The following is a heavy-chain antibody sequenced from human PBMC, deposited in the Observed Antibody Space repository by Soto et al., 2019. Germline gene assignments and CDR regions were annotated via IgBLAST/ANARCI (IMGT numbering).Heavy chain of an antibody. D-gene: IGHD4-4*01. Sequence: PSETLSLTCTVSGDSIRSGNHYWSWIRQPPGKGLEWIGYIYYSGSTYYSPSIKSRVSISLDTSNYQFSLKLCSVTAADTAVYYCARDGDGRMTTNPYYYNGMDVWGPGTTVTVSS. CDR1: GDSIRSGNHY. J-gene: IGHJ6*02. V-gene: IGHV4-30-4*02. CDR2: IYYSGST. CDR3: ARDGDGRMTTNPYYYNGMDV.